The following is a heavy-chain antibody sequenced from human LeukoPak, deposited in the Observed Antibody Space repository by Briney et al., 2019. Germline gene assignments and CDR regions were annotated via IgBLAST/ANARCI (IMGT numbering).Heavy chain of an antibody. CDR1: GASINSTNFY. D-gene: IGHD3-10*01. J-gene: IGHJ5*02. Sequence: SETLSLTCSVSGASINSTNFYWSWIRQPPGKGLESIGSISYTGNTYPNPSLNSRVTMSVDTSKNQFSLKLSSVTAADTAVYYCARQGTMTRGGYWLDPWGRGTLVTVSS. CDR2: ISYTGNT. V-gene: IGHV4-39*01. CDR3: ARQGTMTRGGYWLDP.